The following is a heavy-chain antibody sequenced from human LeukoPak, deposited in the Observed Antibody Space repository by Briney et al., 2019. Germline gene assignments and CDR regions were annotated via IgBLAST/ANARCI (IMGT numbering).Heavy chain of an antibody. CDR3: ARSIGRGFAFRY. D-gene: IGHD3-3*02. CDR2: IYHSGST. V-gene: IGHV4-39*07. J-gene: IGHJ4*02. CDR1: GGSISSSSYY. Sequence: SETLSLTCTVSGGSISSSSYYWGWIRQPPGKGLEWIGEIYHSGSTNYNPSLKSRVTISVDTSKNQFSLKLSSVTAADTAVYYCARSIGRGFAFRYWGQGTLVTVSS.